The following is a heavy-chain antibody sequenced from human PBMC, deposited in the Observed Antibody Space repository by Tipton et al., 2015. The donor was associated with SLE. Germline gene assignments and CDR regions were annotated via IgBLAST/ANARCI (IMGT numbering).Heavy chain of an antibody. V-gene: IGHV4-59*01. CDR1: GGSMSGDY. CDR3: ARDVEAEYDFCSGSLAWFDP. J-gene: IGHJ5*02. D-gene: IGHD3-3*01. Sequence: GLVKPSETLSLICTVSGGSMSGDYWSWIRQRPGKGLEWICYINYSGSTSYTPSLKSRVTISMDRSMNQFSLRLTSVISADTAVYYCARDVEAEYDFCSGSLAWFDPWGQGTLVTVSS. CDR2: INYSGST.